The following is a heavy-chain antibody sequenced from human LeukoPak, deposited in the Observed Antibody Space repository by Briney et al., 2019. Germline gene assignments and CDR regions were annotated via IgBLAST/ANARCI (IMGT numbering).Heavy chain of an antibody. Sequence: PGRSLRLSCAASGFTFNNYAMSWVRQAPGEGLQWVSSISGSGGLTYFADSVKGRFTISRDNSKNTLYLQMNSLRADDTALYYCTKDQMAARPEHWGPGTLVTVSS. CDR3: TKDQMAARPEH. J-gene: IGHJ1*01. V-gene: IGHV3-23*01. CDR1: GFTFNNYA. D-gene: IGHD6-6*01. CDR2: ISGSGGLT.